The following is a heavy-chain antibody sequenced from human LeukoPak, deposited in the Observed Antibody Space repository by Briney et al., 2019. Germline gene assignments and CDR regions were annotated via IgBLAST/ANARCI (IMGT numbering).Heavy chain of an antibody. D-gene: IGHD3-3*01. CDR2: INPSGGST. CDR3: ARGQYYDFWSGYRLTSFYYYYYMDV. J-gene: IGHJ6*03. Sequence: GASVKVSCKASGYTFTSYYMHWVRQAPGQGLEWMGIINPSGGSTSYAQKFQGRVTMTRDMSTSTVYMELSSLRSEDTAVYYCARGQYYDFWSGYRLTSFYYYYYMDVWGKGTTVTVSS. V-gene: IGHV1-46*01. CDR1: GYTFTSYY.